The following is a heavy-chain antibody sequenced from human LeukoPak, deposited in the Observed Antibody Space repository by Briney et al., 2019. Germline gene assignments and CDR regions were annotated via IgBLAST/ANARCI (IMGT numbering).Heavy chain of an antibody. V-gene: IGHV3-48*02. Sequence: PGGSLRLSCAASGFTFSSYSMNWVRQAPGKGLEWVSYISSSSSTIYYADSVKGRFTISRDNAKNSLYLQMNSLRDEDTAVYYCARDEGRPYYDFWSGYGYLGYWGQGTLVTVFS. CDR3: ARDEGRPYYDFWSGYGYLGY. CDR2: ISSSSSTI. J-gene: IGHJ4*02. D-gene: IGHD3-3*01. CDR1: GFTFSSYS.